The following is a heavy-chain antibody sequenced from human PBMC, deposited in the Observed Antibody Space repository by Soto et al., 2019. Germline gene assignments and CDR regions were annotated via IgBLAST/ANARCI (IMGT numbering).Heavy chain of an antibody. CDR3: ATSVSAGRRAVDY. Sequence: QVQLVQSGAEVKKPGSSVKVSCKASGDTFNFYTINWVRQAPGLGLEWMGRFNPILSVSNSALKFQGRVALTAAKATRTACRVPSSLASEAPAQYCCATSVSAGRRAVDYWGQGALVTVSS. V-gene: IGHV1-69*02. J-gene: IGHJ4*02. D-gene: IGHD1-26*01. CDR1: GDTFNFYT. CDR2: FNPILSVS.